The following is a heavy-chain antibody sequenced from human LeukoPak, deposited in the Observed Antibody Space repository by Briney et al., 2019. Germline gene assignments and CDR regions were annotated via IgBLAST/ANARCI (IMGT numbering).Heavy chain of an antibody. CDR1: GGTFSSYA. Sequence: SVKVSCKASGGTFSSYAISWVRQAPGQGLDWMGGIIPIFGTANYAQKFQGRVTITADESTSTAYMGLSSLRSEDTAVYYCARVNQDYGGNPKLDYWGQGTLVTVSS. J-gene: IGHJ4*02. CDR3: ARVNQDYGGNPKLDY. V-gene: IGHV1-69*13. D-gene: IGHD4-23*01. CDR2: IIPIFGTA.